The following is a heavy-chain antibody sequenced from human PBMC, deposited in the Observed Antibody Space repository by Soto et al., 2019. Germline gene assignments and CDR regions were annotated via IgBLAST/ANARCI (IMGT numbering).Heavy chain of an antibody. CDR3: AKVGIYCTNGVCRGY. V-gene: IGHV3-23*01. J-gene: IGHJ4*02. CDR1: GFTFSSYA. Sequence: EVQLLESGGGLVQPGGSLRLSCAASGFTFSSYAMSWVRQAPGKGLEWASGISGSGGSTYYADSVKGRFTISRDNSKNTLFLQMNSLRVEDTAVYYCAKVGIYCTNGVCRGYWGQGTLVTVSS. D-gene: IGHD2-8*01. CDR2: ISGSGGST.